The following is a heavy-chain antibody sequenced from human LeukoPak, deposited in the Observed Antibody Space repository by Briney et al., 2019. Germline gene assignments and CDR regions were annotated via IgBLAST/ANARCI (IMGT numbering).Heavy chain of an antibody. V-gene: IGHV4-61*02. CDR1: SGSISSGSYY. CDR2: IYTSGNT. D-gene: IGHD3-10*01. CDR3: ARGDIMVRGANFGRYYMDV. Sequence: SETLSLTCTVSSGSISSGSYYWSWIRQPAGKGLEWIGRIYTSGNTNYNPSLKSRVTISVDTSKNRFSLKLSSVTAADTAVYYCARGDIMVRGANFGRYYMDVWGKGTTVTISS. J-gene: IGHJ6*03.